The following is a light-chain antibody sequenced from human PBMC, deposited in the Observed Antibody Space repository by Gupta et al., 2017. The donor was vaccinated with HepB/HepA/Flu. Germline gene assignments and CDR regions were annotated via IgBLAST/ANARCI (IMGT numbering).Light chain of an antibody. J-gene: IGKJ1*01. CDR2: SAS. Sequence: DIQLTQSPSFLSASVGDSVSITCRASQSIDAYLNWYRQKPGEAPKLLIYSASTVHSGIPSRFSGRGYGKDFTLTSSQRENEDVANYCWQQIHIPRTFGQGTMVEIK. V-gene: IGKV1-39*01. CDR3: QQIHIPRT. CDR1: QSIDAY.